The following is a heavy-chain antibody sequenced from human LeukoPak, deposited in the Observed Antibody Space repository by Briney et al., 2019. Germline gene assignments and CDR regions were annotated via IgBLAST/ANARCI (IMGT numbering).Heavy chain of an antibody. CDR1: GGSISSYY. D-gene: IGHD1-26*01. CDR2: IYYSGST. V-gene: IGHV4-59*12. J-gene: IGHJ5*02. CDR3: ARERKGGGFDP. Sequence: SETLSLTCTVSGGSISSYYRSWIRQPPGKGLEWIGYIYYSGSTYYNPSLESRVTISVDTSKNQFSLKLSSVTAADTAVYYCARERKGGGFDPWGQGTLVTVSS.